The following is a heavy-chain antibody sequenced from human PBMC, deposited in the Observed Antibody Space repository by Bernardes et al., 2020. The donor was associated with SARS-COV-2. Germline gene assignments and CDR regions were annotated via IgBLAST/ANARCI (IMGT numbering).Heavy chain of an antibody. CDR2: ISGSGGST. CDR1: GFTFSSYA. CDR3: AKVKRASGNEGGSYFRGLYYFDY. V-gene: IGHV3-23*01. Sequence: GGSLRLSCAASGFTFSSYAMSWVRQAPGKGLEWVSAISGSGGSTYYADSVKGRFTISRDNSKNTLYLQMNSLRAEDTAVYYCAKVKRASGNEGGSYFRGLYYFDYWGQGTLVTVSS. D-gene: IGHD1-26*01. J-gene: IGHJ4*02.